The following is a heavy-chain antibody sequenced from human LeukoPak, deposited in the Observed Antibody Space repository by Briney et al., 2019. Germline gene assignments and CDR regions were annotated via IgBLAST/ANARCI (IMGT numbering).Heavy chain of an antibody. CDR3: AKEEHSSGWYGLYYFDY. V-gene: IGHV3-53*01. J-gene: IGHJ4*02. CDR1: GFTVSSNY. D-gene: IGHD6-19*01. Sequence: GGSLRLSCAASGFTVSSNYMSWVRQAPGKGLEWVSVIYSGGSTYYADSVKGRFTISRDNSKNTLYLQMNSLRAEDTAVYYCAKEEHSSGWYGLYYFDYWGQGTLVTVSS. CDR2: IYSGGST.